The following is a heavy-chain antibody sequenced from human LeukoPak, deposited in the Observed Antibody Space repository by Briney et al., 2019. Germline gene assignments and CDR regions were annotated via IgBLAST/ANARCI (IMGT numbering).Heavy chain of an antibody. CDR3: ARDGLYCDTTGCYKNFDY. CDR1: GFTFKSYD. V-gene: IGHV3-13*01. CDR2: IGTAGDT. Sequence: GGSLRLSCAASGFTFKSYDMHWVRQAAGEGLEWVSAIGTAGDTYYPGSVKGRFTISRENAKNSLYLQMNSLRAGDTAVYYCARDGLYCDTTGCYKNFDYWGQGTLVTVSS. D-gene: IGHD2-2*02. J-gene: IGHJ4*02.